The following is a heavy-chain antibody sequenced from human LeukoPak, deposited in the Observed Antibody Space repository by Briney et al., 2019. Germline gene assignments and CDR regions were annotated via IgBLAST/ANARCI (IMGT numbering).Heavy chain of an antibody. D-gene: IGHD2-21*01. V-gene: IGHV3-7*01. CDR3: ARILWRAPDY. CDR1: GFTFSSYW. CDR2: IKQDGSEK. Sequence: QAGGSLRLSCAASGFTFSSYWMSWVRQAPGKGLAWVAYIKQDGSEKYYVGSVRGRFTISRDNDKNSLYLQMNSLRVEDMAVYYCARILWRAPDYWGQGTLVTVSS. J-gene: IGHJ4*02.